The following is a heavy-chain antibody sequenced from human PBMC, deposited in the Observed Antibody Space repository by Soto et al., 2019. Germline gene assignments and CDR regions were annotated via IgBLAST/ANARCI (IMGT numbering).Heavy chain of an antibody. Sequence: ASVKVSCKASGYTFTSYGISWVRQAPGQGLEWMGWISAYNGNTNYSQKFQGRVTMTTDTSASTAYMELSSLRSEDTAVYYCARGPNWNDYYYYYMDVWGKGTTVTVSS. CDR2: ISAYNGNT. CDR3: ARGPNWNDYYYYYMDV. J-gene: IGHJ6*03. V-gene: IGHV1-18*01. D-gene: IGHD1-1*01. CDR1: GYTFTSYG.